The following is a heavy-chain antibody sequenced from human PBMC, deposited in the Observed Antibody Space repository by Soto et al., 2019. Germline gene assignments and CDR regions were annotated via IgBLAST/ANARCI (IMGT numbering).Heavy chain of an antibody. J-gene: IGHJ4*02. CDR3: ARDAPYYYDSSGVEGDY. Sequence: GGSLRLSCAASGFTVSSNYMSWVRQAPGKGLEWVSVIYSGGSTYYADSVKGRFTISRDNSKNTLYLQMNSLIAEDTAVYYCARDAPYYYDSSGVEGDYWGQGTLVTVSS. D-gene: IGHD3-22*01. V-gene: IGHV3-53*01. CDR2: IYSGGST. CDR1: GFTVSSNY.